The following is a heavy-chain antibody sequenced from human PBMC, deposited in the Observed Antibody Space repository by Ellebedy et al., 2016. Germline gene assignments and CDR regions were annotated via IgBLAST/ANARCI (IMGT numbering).Heavy chain of an antibody. D-gene: IGHD3-16*01. J-gene: IGHJ2*01. CDR1: GYTFSTHG. CDR2: INAYSGNT. V-gene: IGHV1-18*01. CDR3: ARDLGVHWYFDL. Sequence: ASVKVSCXASGYTFSTHGINWVRQAPGQGLEWMGWINAYSGNTNYAQKLQGRVTMTTDTSTSTAYMELRSLRSDDTAIYYCARDLGVHWYFDLWGRGTLVTASS.